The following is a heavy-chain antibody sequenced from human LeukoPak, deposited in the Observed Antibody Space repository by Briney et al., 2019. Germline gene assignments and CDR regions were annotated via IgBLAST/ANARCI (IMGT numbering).Heavy chain of an antibody. CDR2: IKSDGSNT. CDR1: GFTFRSYW. J-gene: IGHJ4*02. Sequence: PGGSLRLSCAASGFTFRSYWMHWVRQAPGQGLVWVSHIKSDGSNTTYADSVKGRFIISRDNAKSTLYLQMNTLRAEDTAVYCCARDYGYSYDYWGQGTVVTVSS. CDR3: ARDYGYSYDY. D-gene: IGHD5-18*01. V-gene: IGHV3-74*01.